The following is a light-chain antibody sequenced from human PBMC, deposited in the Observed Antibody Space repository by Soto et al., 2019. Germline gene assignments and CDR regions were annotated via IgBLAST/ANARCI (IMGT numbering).Light chain of an antibody. CDR1: QSVSSN. J-gene: IGKJ1*01. CDR3: QQYNNWPPWT. V-gene: IGKV3-15*01. CDR2: GAS. Sequence: EIVMTQSPATLSVSPGERATLSCRAGQSVSSNLAWYQQKPGQAPRLLIYGASTRATGIPARFSGSGSGTEFTLTISSLQSEDFAVYYCQQYNNWPPWTFGQRTKVEIK.